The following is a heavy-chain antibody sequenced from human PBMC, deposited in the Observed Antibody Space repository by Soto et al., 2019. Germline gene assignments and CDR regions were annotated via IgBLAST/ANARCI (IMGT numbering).Heavy chain of an antibody. V-gene: IGHV3-11*01. D-gene: IGHD3-3*01. CDR2: ISSSGSTI. CDR3: AGEYYDFWSGYAVFNYYYYMDV. CDR1: GFTFSDYY. Sequence: GSLRLSCAASGFTFSDYYMSWIRQAPGRGLEWVSYISSSGSTIYYADSVKGRFTISRDNAKNSLYLQMNSLRAEDTAVYYCAGEYYDFWSGYAVFNYYYYMDVWGKGTTVTVSS. J-gene: IGHJ6*03.